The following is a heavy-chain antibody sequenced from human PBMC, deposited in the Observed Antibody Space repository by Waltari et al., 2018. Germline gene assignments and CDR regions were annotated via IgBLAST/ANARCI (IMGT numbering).Heavy chain of an antibody. CDR3: ARDIAVASYRKDAFDI. D-gene: IGHD6-19*01. J-gene: IGHJ3*02. CDR2: IYYSGST. V-gene: IGHV4-59*11. Sequence: QVQLQESGPGLVKPSETLSLTCTVPGGSISSHYWSWIRQPPGKGLEWIGYIYYSGSTNYNPSLKSRVTISVDTSKNQFSLKLSSVTAADTAVYYCARDIAVASYRKDAFDIWGQGTMVTVSS. CDR1: GGSISSHY.